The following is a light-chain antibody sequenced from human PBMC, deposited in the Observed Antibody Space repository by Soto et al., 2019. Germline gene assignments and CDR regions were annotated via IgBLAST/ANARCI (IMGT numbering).Light chain of an antibody. CDR2: EGS. V-gene: IGLV2-23*01. Sequence: QSALTQPASVSGSPGQSITISCTGTSSDVGSYNLVSWYQQHPGKAPKLMIYEGSKRPSGVSNRFSGTKSGKTASLTISGLQAEDEADYYCCSYAGSRTWEFGGGTKLTVL. CDR3: CSYAGSRTWE. J-gene: IGLJ3*02. CDR1: SSDVGSYNL.